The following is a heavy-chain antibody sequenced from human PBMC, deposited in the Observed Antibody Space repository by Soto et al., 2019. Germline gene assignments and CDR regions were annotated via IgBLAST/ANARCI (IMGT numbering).Heavy chain of an antibody. CDR3: ARRMKDSSSAGGFDI. Sequence: QLQLQESGPGLAKPSETLSLTCTVSGGSISSSSYFWDWIRQPPGKALEWIGSIYYSGNTYYNPSLKSRVTVYVARSKNQFSLKLSSVTAADTALYYCARRMKDSSSAGGFDIWGQGTMVTVSS. V-gene: IGHV4-39*01. CDR2: IYYSGNT. D-gene: IGHD3-22*01. J-gene: IGHJ3*02. CDR1: GGSISSSSYF.